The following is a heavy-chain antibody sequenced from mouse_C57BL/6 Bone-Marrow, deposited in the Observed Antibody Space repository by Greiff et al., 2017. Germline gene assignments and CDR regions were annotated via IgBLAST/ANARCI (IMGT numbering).Heavy chain of an antibody. CDR1: GFTFSSYG. V-gene: IGHV5-6*01. CDR2: ISSGGSYT. D-gene: IGHD1-1*01. Sequence: EVKLVESGGDLVKPGGSLKLSCAASGFTFSSYGMSWVRQTPDKRLEWVATISSGGSYTYYPDRVKGRFTISRDNAKNTLYLQMSSLKSEDTAMYYCATLRGAYWGQGTLVTVSA. J-gene: IGHJ3*01. CDR3: ATLRGAY.